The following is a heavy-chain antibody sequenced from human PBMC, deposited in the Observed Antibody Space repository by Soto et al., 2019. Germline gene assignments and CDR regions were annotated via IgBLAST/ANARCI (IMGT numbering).Heavy chain of an antibody. J-gene: IGHJ4*02. CDR3: VKLFSGWYYFDY. CDR1: GFTFSSYS. D-gene: IGHD6-19*01. V-gene: IGHV3-48*01. Sequence: EVQLVESGGGLVQPGGSLRLSCAASGFTFSSYSMNWVRQAPGKGLEWVSYISTSSSTRYYADSVKGRFTISRDNAKNSLYLQMNSLRAEDTAVYYCVKLFSGWYYFDYWGLGTLVTVSS. CDR2: ISTSSSTR.